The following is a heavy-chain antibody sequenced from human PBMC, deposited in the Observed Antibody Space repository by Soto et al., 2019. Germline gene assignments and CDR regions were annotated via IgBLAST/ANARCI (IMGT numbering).Heavy chain of an antibody. CDR3: AREGDSSGWYNWFDP. D-gene: IGHD3-22*01. CDR1: GFTVSSNY. V-gene: IGHV3-53*01. Sequence: PGESLKISCAASGFTVSSNYMSWVRQAPGKGLEWVSVIYSGGSTYYADSVKGRFTISRDNSKNTLYLQMNSLRAEDTAVYYCAREGDSSGWYNWFDPWGQGTLVTVSS. CDR2: IYSGGST. J-gene: IGHJ5*02.